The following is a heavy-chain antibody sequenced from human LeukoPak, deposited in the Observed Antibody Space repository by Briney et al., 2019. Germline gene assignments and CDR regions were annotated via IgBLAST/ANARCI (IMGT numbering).Heavy chain of an antibody. D-gene: IGHD2-21*01. Sequence: PSETLSLTCAVYGGSLSGYYWSWLRQPPGTGLEWIGEINHNGRTNYHLPLQSPVTMSVHTCRNQFSLMLRSVTAAYTAVYYCARNSPRAYMRRSWFDPWGQGTLVTVSS. CDR1: GGSLSGYY. CDR2: INHNGRT. J-gene: IGHJ5*02. V-gene: IGHV4-34*01. CDR3: ARNSPRAYMRRSWFDP.